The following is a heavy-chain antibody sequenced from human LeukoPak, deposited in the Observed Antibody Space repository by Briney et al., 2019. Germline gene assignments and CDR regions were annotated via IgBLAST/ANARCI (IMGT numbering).Heavy chain of an antibody. CDR3: VRIAAAGYYYYYYMDV. J-gene: IGHJ6*03. D-gene: IGHD6-13*01. V-gene: IGHV3-30*01. CDR2: ISYDGSNE. Sequence: GRSLRLSCAASGFTFSSYAMHWVRQAPGKGLEWVAVISYDGSNEYYADSVKGRFTISRDNSKNTLYLQMNSLRAEDTAVYYCVRIAAAGYYYYYYMDVWGKGTTVTVSS. CDR1: GFTFSSYA.